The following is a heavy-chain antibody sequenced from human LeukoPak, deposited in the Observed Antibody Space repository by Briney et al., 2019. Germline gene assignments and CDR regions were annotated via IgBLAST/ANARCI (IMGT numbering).Heavy chain of an antibody. CDR2: IKQDGSEK. CDR1: GFTVSSNY. CDR3: ARDKFFAMGAFDI. V-gene: IGHV3-7*01. D-gene: IGHD2-8*01. J-gene: IGHJ3*02. Sequence: RGSLRLSCAASGFTVSSNYMSWVRQAPGKGLEWVANIKQDGSEKYYVDSVKGRFTISRDNAKNSLYLQMNSLRAEDTAVYYCARDKFFAMGAFDIWGQGTMVTVSS.